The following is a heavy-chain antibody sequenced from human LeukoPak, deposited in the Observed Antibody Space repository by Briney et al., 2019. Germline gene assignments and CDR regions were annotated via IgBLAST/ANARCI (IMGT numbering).Heavy chain of an antibody. CDR2: ISGSGGST. CDR3: AKAVEWEPNFEFDP. J-gene: IGHJ5*02. D-gene: IGHD1-26*01. CDR1: GFTFSSYA. V-gene: IGHV3-23*01. Sequence: GGSLRLSCAASGFTFSSYAMSWVRQAPGKGLEWASAISGSGGSTYYADSVKGRFTISRDNSKNTLYLQMNSLRAEDTAVYYCAKAVEWEPNFEFDPWGQGTLVTVSS.